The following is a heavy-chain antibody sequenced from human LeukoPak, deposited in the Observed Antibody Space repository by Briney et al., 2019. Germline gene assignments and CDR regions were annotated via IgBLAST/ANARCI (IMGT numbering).Heavy chain of an antibody. Sequence: PSETLSLTCTVSGVSITSLYWSWIRQPPGKGLEWIGYIYFSGSTNYNPSLKSRVTVSLDTTKNQVSLKLSSVSAADTAVYYCASTGYCIGGSCYSNYFDHWGQGTLVTVSS. CDR2: IYFSGST. CDR1: GVSITSLY. D-gene: IGHD2-15*01. CDR3: ASTGYCIGGSCYSNYFDH. J-gene: IGHJ4*02. V-gene: IGHV4-59*08.